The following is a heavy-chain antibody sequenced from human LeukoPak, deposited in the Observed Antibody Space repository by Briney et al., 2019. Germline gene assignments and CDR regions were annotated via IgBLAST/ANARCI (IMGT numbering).Heavy chain of an antibody. Sequence: GGSLRLSCAASGFTFSNYGMHWVRQAPGKGLEWVAVVSSDGSIGYYADSVRGRFTVSRDNSKNTMFLQFNTLRPEDTAVYYCAREGMGTTFSAWFDPWGQGTLVTVSS. V-gene: IGHV3-30*03. CDR2: VSSDGSIG. CDR3: AREGMGTTFSAWFDP. J-gene: IGHJ5*02. CDR1: GFTFSNYG. D-gene: IGHD1-7*01.